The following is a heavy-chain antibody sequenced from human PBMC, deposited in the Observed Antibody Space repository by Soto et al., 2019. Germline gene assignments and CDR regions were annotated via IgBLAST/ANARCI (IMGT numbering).Heavy chain of an antibody. D-gene: IGHD2-2*01. Sequence: ASVKVSCKASGGTFSSYTISWVRQAPGQGLEWMGRIIPILGIANYAQKFQGRVTITADKSTGTAYMELSSLRSEDTAVYYCAREGTWGSRGRSSSTSCYQFCYYYYYMDVWGKGTTVTVSS. CDR3: AREGTWGSRGRSSSTSCYQFCYYYYYMDV. CDR2: IIPILGIA. J-gene: IGHJ6*03. CDR1: GGTFSSYT. V-gene: IGHV1-69*04.